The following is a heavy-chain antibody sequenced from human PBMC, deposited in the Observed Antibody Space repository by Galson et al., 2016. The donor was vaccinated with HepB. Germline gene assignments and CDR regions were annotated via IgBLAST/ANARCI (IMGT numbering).Heavy chain of an antibody. D-gene: IGHD4-17*01. Sequence: LRLSCAASGFTFSRYWMHWVRQAPGKGLVWVSRIQSDGRTTGYADSVKGRFTISRDNVKNTLYLQMNSLRAEDTAVYYCHVADYGDAFNRYYYYGMDVWGQGTTVTVSS. CDR1: GFTFSRYW. CDR2: IQSDGRTT. CDR3: HVADYGDAFNRYYYYGMDV. J-gene: IGHJ6*02. V-gene: IGHV3-74*01.